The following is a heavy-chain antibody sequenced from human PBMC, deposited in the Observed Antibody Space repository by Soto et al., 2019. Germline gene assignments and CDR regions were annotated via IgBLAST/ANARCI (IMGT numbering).Heavy chain of an antibody. Sequence: GGSLRLSCAASGFTFSTFAMSWVRQTPGEGLEWVSSISGSPSSTYYADSVKGRFTISRDNSKKTLFLQMSGLRAEDTAIYYCAKDGYDSGGDLYYFDYWGQGTLVTVSS. J-gene: IGHJ4*02. CDR1: GFTFSTFA. D-gene: IGHD3-22*01. CDR2: ISGSPSST. CDR3: AKDGYDSGGDLYYFDY. V-gene: IGHV3-23*01.